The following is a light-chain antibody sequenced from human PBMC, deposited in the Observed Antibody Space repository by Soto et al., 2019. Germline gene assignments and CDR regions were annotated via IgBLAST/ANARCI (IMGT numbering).Light chain of an antibody. CDR2: LEGSGSY. CDR1: SGHSSYI. CDR3: ETWDSNTYVV. J-gene: IGLJ2*01. V-gene: IGLV4-60*02. Sequence: QAVVTQSSSASASLGSSVKLTCTLSSGHSSYIIAWHQQQPGKAPRYLMKLEGSGSYNKGSGVPDRFSGSSSGADRYLTISNLQFEDEADYYCETWDSNTYVVFGGGTQLTVL.